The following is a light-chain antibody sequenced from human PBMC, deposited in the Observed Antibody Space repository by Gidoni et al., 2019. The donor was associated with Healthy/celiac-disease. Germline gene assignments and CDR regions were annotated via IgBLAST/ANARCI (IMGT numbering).Light chain of an antibody. CDR2: AAS. CDR3: QQYYSYPPT. J-gene: IGKJ4*01. CDR1: QGISSY. V-gene: IGKV1-8*01. Sequence: AIRMTQSPSSFSASTGDRVTITCRASQGISSYLAWYQQTPGKAPKLLIYAASTLQSGVPSRFSGSGSGTDFTLTISCLQSEDFATYYCQQYYSYPPTFGGGTKVEIK.